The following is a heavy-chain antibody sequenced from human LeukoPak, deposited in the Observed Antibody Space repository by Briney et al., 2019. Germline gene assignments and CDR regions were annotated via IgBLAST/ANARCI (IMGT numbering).Heavy chain of an antibody. D-gene: IGHD3-10*01. CDR1: GYTFTSYG. J-gene: IGHJ4*02. CDR3: ARGGLSSVPGLDF. V-gene: IGHV1-18*01. Sequence: ASVKVSCKASGYTFTSYGISWVRQAPGQGLEWMGWISLYDGYTNYAQKFQDRLTMTADTSTPTLYMELKSLRSDDTAVYYCARGGLSSVPGLDFWGQGTLVTVSS. CDR2: ISLYDGYT.